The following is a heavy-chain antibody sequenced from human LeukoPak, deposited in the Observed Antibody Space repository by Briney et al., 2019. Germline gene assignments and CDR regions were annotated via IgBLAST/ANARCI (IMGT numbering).Heavy chain of an antibody. CDR3: ARVGYCSGGSCPKGGFDAFDI. Sequence: GGSLRLSCAASGFTFCSYSMNWVRQAPGKGLEWVSSISSSSSYIYYADSVKGRFTISRDNAKNSLYLQMNSLRAEDTAVYYCARVGYCSGGSCPKGGFDAFDIWGQGTMVTVSS. J-gene: IGHJ3*02. V-gene: IGHV3-21*01. CDR1: GFTFCSYS. D-gene: IGHD2-15*01. CDR2: ISSSSSYI.